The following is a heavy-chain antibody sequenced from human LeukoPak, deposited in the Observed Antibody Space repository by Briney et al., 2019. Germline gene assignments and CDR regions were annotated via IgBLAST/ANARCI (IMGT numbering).Heavy chain of an antibody. CDR1: GLSFTNYA. CDR2: LTGYGGA. D-gene: IGHD6-13*01. V-gene: IGHV3-23*01. Sequence: PGGSLRLSCEASGLSFTNYAMMWVRQAPGKGLQWISTLTGYGGAYYADSGEGRFIISRDISKNTMFLQMCSLRAEDTAVYYCAKGAAAGKVDWFDPWGQGTLVTVSS. J-gene: IGHJ5*02. CDR3: AKGAAAGKVDWFDP.